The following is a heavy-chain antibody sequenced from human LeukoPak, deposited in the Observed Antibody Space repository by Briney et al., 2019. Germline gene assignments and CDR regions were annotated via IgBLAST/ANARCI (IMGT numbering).Heavy chain of an antibody. CDR3: ARGQWEQPDY. Sequence: GGPLRLSCAASGFTFSSYAMHWVRQAPGKGLEWVAVISYDGSNKYYADSVKGRFTISRDNSKNTLYLQMNSLRAEDTAVYYCARGQWEQPDYWGQGTLVTVSS. V-gene: IGHV3-30-3*01. D-gene: IGHD1-26*01. J-gene: IGHJ4*02. CDR1: GFTFSSYA. CDR2: ISYDGSNK.